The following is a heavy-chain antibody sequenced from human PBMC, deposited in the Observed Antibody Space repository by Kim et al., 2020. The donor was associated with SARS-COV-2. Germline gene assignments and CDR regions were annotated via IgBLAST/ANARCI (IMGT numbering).Heavy chain of an antibody. V-gene: IGHV4-31*02. D-gene: IGHD2-2*01. CDR3: ARAPSTLFDY. CDR2: ST. Sequence: STYYHPSLKVRVTISVDTSKNQFSLKLSSVTAADTAVYYCARAPSTLFDYWGQGTLVTVSS. J-gene: IGHJ4*02.